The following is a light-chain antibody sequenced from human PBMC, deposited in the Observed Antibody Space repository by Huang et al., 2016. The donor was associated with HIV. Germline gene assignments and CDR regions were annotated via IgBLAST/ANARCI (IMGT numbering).Light chain of an antibody. Sequence: DVRVTQSPSSLSASVGDRVTITCRASQAISNYLAWYQQKPGKVPKLLIYAASTLQSWVPSRFSGSGSGTDFTLTISSLQPEDVATYYCQKYNSAPLTFGGGTKVEIK. J-gene: IGKJ4*01. V-gene: IGKV1-27*01. CDR1: QAISNY. CDR2: AAS. CDR3: QKYNSAPLT.